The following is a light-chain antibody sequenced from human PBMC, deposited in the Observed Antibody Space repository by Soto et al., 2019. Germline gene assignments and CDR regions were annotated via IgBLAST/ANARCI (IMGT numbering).Light chain of an antibody. CDR3: QQYSTSPIS. CDR1: QVTSRY. Sequence: ENLLTQSPGTLSLSPGERATLSCRASQVTSRYLSWYQQRPGQAPRLLIYGASSRATGIPDRFSGSGSGTDFILTISRLEPEDFAVYYCQQYSTSPISFGQGTRLEIK. CDR2: GAS. V-gene: IGKV3-20*01. J-gene: IGKJ5*01.